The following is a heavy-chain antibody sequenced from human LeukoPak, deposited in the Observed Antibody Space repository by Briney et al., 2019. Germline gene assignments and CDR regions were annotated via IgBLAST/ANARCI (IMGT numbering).Heavy chain of an antibody. J-gene: IGHJ4*02. Sequence: KPSETLSLTCAVYGGSFSGYYWSWIRQPPGKGLEWIGEINHSGSTNYNPSLKSRVTISVDTSKNQFSLKLSSVTAADTAVYYRARGRSYGYGLRFDYWGQGTLVTVSS. CDR2: INHSGST. CDR3: ARGRSYGYGLRFDY. V-gene: IGHV4-34*01. CDR1: GGSFSGYY. D-gene: IGHD5-18*01.